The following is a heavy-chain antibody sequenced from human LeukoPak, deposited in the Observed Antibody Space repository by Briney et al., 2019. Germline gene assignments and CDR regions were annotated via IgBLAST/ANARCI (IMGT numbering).Heavy chain of an antibody. V-gene: IGHV3-23*01. CDR1: GFIFSSYA. Sequence: GGSLRLSCAASGFIFSSYAMSWVRQAPGKGLEWVSTISGSGGSTYYADSEKGRFTISRDNSKNTLYLQMNSLRAEDTAVCYCAKDPAAVVVGFFDYWGQGTLVTVSS. J-gene: IGHJ4*02. D-gene: IGHD2-15*01. CDR2: ISGSGGST. CDR3: AKDPAAVVVGFFDY.